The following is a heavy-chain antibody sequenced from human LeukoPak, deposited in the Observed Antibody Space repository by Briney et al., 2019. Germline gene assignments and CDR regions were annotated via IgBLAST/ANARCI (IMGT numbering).Heavy chain of an antibody. CDR3: AKAPGSGSYRTPLRYYYMDV. V-gene: IGHV3-30*02. Sequence: GGSLRLSCAVSGFTFKSNGMNWVRQVPGKGLEWVAFIWYDGSNFQYPESVKGRFTISRDNSRNTLYLQMDSLRAEDTAVYYCAKAPGSGSYRTPLRYYYMDVWGKGTTVTVSS. J-gene: IGHJ6*03. CDR2: IWYDGSNF. D-gene: IGHD1-26*01. CDR1: GFTFKSNG.